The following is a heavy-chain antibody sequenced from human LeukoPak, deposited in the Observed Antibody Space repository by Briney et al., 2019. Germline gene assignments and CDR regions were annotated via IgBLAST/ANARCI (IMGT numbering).Heavy chain of an antibody. V-gene: IGHV3-23*01. CDR3: ASLYCSSTSCYANHYYDDAFDI. Sequence: GGSLRLSCAASGFTFSDYYMSWIRQAPGKGLQWVSVISGDGESTYYADSVKGRFTISRDNSKNTLYLQMNSLRAEDTAVYYCASLYCSSTSCYANHYYDDAFDIWGQGTMVTVSS. CDR2: ISGDGEST. CDR1: GFTFSDYY. J-gene: IGHJ3*02. D-gene: IGHD2-2*01.